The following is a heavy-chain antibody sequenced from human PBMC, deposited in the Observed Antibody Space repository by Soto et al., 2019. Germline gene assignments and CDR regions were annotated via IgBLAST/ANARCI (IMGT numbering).Heavy chain of an antibody. CDR1: GFTFSRYI. CDR3: ARNLFSGYESY. J-gene: IGHJ4*02. Sequence: EVQLVESGGGLVKPGGSLRLSCAASGFTFSRYIMNWVRQAPGKGLEWVSSINSGSTNIYYADSVKGRFTISRDNAKNSLYLQMDGLRAEDTAVYYCARNLFSGYESYWGQGTLVNVSS. D-gene: IGHD5-12*01. CDR2: INSGSTNI. V-gene: IGHV3-21*01.